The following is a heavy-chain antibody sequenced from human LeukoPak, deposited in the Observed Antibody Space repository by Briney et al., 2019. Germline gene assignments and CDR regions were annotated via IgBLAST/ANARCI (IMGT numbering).Heavy chain of an antibody. D-gene: IGHD2-15*01. J-gene: IGHJ4*02. CDR1: GFTFSSYW. V-gene: IGHV3-7*05. Sequence: GGSLRLSCAASGFTFSSYWMTWVRQGPGKGLEWVATIDQVGGEKYYVDSVKGRFTISRDNAKNSLYLQMNSLRAEDTAVYYCARDALGYCSGGRCYSPFDFWGQGTLVTVSS. CDR2: IDQVGGEK. CDR3: ARDALGYCSGGRCYSPFDF.